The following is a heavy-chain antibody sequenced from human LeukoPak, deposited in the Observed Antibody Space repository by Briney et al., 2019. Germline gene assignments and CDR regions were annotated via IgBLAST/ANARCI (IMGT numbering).Heavy chain of an antibody. Sequence: ASVKVSCKASGYTFTDYYMHWVRQAPGQGLEWMGYINPNSGGTKYAQKFQGRVTMTRDTSISIVYMELSSLRSDDTAVYYCARPLGSLKEYWWFDPWGQGTLVTVSS. CDR2: INPNSGGT. D-gene: IGHD2/OR15-2a*01. V-gene: IGHV1-2*02. CDR3: ARPLGSLKEYWWFDP. CDR1: GYTFTDYY. J-gene: IGHJ5*02.